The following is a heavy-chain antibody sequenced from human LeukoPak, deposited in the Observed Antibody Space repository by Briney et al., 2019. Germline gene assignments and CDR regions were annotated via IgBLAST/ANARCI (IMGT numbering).Heavy chain of an antibody. J-gene: IGHJ4*02. CDR3: ALAVAGDFDY. CDR2: IRGSSGNT. CDR1: GFTFNSFA. D-gene: IGHD6-19*01. V-gene: IGHV3-23*01. Sequence: GGSLRLSCAASGFTFNSFAMSWVRQAPGKGLEWVSTIRGSSGNTYYADSVKGRFTISRDNSKNTLYLQMNSLRAEDTAVYYCALAVAGDFDYWGQGTLVTVSS.